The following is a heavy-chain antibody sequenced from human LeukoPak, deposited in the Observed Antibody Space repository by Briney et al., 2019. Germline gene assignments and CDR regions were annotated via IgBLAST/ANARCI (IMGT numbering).Heavy chain of an antibody. CDR2: IYYSGST. J-gene: IGHJ4*02. D-gene: IGHD6-13*01. Sequence: PSETLSLICTVSGGSISSGDYYWSWIRQPPGKGLEWIGYIYYSGSTYYNPSLKSRVTISVDTSKNQFSLKLSSVTAADTAVCYCARGGVYSNYWGQGTLVTVSS. V-gene: IGHV4-30-4*08. CDR3: ARGGVYSNY. CDR1: GGSISSGDYY.